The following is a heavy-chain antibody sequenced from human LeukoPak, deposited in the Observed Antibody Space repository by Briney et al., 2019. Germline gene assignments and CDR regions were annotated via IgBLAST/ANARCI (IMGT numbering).Heavy chain of an antibody. D-gene: IGHD1-14*01. Sequence: GGSLRLSCAASGFTFSNVWMGWFRQAPGKGLEWVANIKQDGSEKYYVDSVKGRFTISRDNAKNSLYLQMNSLRAEDTAVYYCAREQASGIFDYWGQGTLVTVSS. CDR1: GFTFSNVW. CDR3: AREQASGIFDY. V-gene: IGHV3-7*01. J-gene: IGHJ4*02. CDR2: IKQDGSEK.